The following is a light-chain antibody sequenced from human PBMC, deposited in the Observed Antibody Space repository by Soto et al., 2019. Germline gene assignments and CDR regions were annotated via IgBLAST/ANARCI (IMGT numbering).Light chain of an antibody. V-gene: IGKV2-28*01. J-gene: IGKJ4*01. CDR3: MQALQRST. CDR1: QSLLHSHGYHY. Sequence: DIVMTQSPLSLPVTPGEPASISCRSSQSLLHSHGYHYLDWYLQKQGQSPQLLIYLGSNRASGVPDRFSGSGSGTEFTLKISSVEAEDVGVYYCMQALQRSTFGGGTKVEIK. CDR2: LGS.